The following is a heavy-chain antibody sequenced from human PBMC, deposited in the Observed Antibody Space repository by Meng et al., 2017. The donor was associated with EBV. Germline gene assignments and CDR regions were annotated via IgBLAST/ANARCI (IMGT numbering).Heavy chain of an antibody. CDR2: INVGVGYT. Sequence: VQLCQSWAEGKNPGDSVKVSCKASGYAFTSYILHWVRQAPGQRLEWMGWINVGVGYTKYSQKFQGRVTISSDTSATTGYMELSSLRSEDTAVYYCVRGPPVGVPGPGDYWGQGTLVTVSS. J-gene: IGHJ4*02. V-gene: IGHV1-3*01. CDR3: VRGPPVGVPGPGDY. CDR1: GYAFTSYI. D-gene: IGHD2-21*01.